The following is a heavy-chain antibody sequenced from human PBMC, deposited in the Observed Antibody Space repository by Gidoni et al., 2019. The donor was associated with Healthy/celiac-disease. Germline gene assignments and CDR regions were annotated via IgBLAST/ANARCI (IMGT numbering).Heavy chain of an antibody. CDR3: ASYFRNYDFWSGWSMDV. CDR2: ISSSSSYI. CDR1: GFTFSSYS. D-gene: IGHD3-3*01. V-gene: IGHV3-21*01. Sequence: EVQLVESGGGLVQPGGSLRLSCAASGFTFSSYSMNWVRQAPGKGLEWGSSISSSSSYIYYADSVKGRFTISRDNAKNSLYLQMNSLRAEDTAVYYCASYFRNYDFWSGWSMDVWGQGTTVTVSS. J-gene: IGHJ6*02.